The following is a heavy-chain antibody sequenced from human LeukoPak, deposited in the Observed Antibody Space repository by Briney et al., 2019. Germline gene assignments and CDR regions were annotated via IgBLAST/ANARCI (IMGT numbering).Heavy chain of an antibody. CDR2: IYYSGST. Sequence: PSETLSLTCTVSGGSISSYYWSWIRQPPGKGLEWIGYIYYSGSTNYNPSLKSRVTISVDTPKNQFSLKLSSVTAADTAVYYCARVSRYSFAFDYWGQGTLVTVSS. CDR3: ARVSRYSFAFDY. CDR1: GGSISSYY. J-gene: IGHJ4*02. D-gene: IGHD5-18*01. V-gene: IGHV4-59*01.